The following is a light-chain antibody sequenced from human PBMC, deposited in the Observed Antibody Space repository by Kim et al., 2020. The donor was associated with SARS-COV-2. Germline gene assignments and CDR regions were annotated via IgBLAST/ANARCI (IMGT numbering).Light chain of an antibody. V-gene: IGKV3-15*01. CDR3: QQYNNWPPVA. J-gene: IGKJ2*01. CDR1: QRISGN. Sequence: EVVMTQSPVTLSVSPGETATLSCKASQRISGNLAWYQQRPGQTPRLLIYGATSRATGVPVRFSGSQSGTEFNLTISSLQSEDFALYYCQQYNNWPPVAFGQGTKLEI. CDR2: GAT.